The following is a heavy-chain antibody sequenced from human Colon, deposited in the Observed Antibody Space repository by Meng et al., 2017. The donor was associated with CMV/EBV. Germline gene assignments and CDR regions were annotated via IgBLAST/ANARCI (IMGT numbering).Heavy chain of an antibody. CDR2: ISAYNGNT. Sequence: GESLKISCAASGFTFSNHAMNWVRQAPGQGLEWMGWISAYNGNTYHAQKFQGRVTMTTDTSTNTAYMELLSLRSDDTAVYYCARETRRRDGDYYYAMDVWGQGTTVTVSS. D-gene: IGHD3-16*01. CDR3: ARETRRRDGDYYYAMDV. V-gene: IGHV1-18*01. CDR1: GFTFSNHA. J-gene: IGHJ6*02.